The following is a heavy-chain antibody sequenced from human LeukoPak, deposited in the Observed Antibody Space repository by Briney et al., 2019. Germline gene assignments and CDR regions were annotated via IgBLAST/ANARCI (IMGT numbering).Heavy chain of an antibody. Sequence: SVKVSCKASGGTFSSYAISWVRQAPGQELEWMGGIIPIFGTANYAQKFQGRVTITADESTSTAYMELSSLRSEDTAVYYCARTITIFGVVTPYYMDVWGKGTTVTVSS. CDR2: IIPIFGTA. CDR1: GGTFSSYA. CDR3: ARTITIFGVVTPYYMDV. V-gene: IGHV1-69*01. D-gene: IGHD3-3*01. J-gene: IGHJ6*03.